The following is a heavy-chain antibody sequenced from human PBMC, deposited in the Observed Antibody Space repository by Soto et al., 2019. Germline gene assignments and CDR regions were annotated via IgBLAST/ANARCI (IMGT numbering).Heavy chain of an antibody. CDR3: AKNHWTTEVTEVLLYFDS. J-gene: IGHJ4*02. CDR2: ISGSGDST. Sequence: GGSLRLSCAASGFTFSSYAMVWVRQAPGKGLEWVSTISGSGDSTNYADSVKGRFTLSRDNSKNTLYLQMNSLRAEDTAVYYCAKNHWTTEVTEVLLYFDSWGQGTLVTVSS. D-gene: IGHD1-1*01. V-gene: IGHV3-23*01. CDR1: GFTFSSYA.